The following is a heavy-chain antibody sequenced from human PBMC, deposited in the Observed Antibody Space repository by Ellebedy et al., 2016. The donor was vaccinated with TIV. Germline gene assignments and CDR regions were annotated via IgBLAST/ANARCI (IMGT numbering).Heavy chain of an antibody. V-gene: IGHV4-39*07. D-gene: IGHD1-26*01. CDR3: ARGGASFSDY. CDR2: IYYSGST. J-gene: IGHJ4*02. CDR1: GGSTSSSSYY. Sequence: SETLSLTCTVSGGSTSSSSYYWGWIRQPPGKGLEWIGSIYYSGSTYYNPSLESRLTLSIDTSKNQFSLKLSSVTAADTAVYYCARGGASFSDYWGQGILVTVSS.